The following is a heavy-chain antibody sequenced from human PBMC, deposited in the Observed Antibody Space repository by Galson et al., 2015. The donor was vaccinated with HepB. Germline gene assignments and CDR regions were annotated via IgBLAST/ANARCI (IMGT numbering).Heavy chain of an antibody. CDR2: ISYDGSNK. Sequence: SLRLSCAASGFTFSSYAMHWVRQAPGKGLEWVAVISYDGSNKYYADSVKGRFTISRDNSKNTLYLQMNSLRAEDTAVYYCARDLGFGELFLSFDYWGQGTLVTVSS. D-gene: IGHD3-10*01. CDR3: ARDLGFGELFLSFDY. CDR1: GFTFSSYA. J-gene: IGHJ4*02. V-gene: IGHV3-30-3*01.